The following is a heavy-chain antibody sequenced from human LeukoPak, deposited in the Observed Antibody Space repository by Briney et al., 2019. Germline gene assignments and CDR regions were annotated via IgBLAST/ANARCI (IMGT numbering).Heavy chain of an antibody. CDR3: ARPLDSSGWYRGGGFDY. CDR1: GYTFTSYG. V-gene: IGHV1-2*02. J-gene: IGHJ4*02. D-gene: IGHD6-19*01. CDR2: INPNSGGT. Sequence: GASVKVSCKASGYTFTSYGISWVRQAPGQGLEWMGWINPNSGGTNYAQKFQGRVTMTRDTSISTAYMELSRLRSDDTAVYYCARPLDSSGWYRGGGFDYWGQGTLVTVSS.